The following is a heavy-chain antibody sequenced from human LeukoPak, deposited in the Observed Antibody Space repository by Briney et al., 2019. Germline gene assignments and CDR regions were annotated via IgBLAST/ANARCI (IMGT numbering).Heavy chain of an antibody. D-gene: IGHD6-19*01. CDR2: ISSRSSNK. Sequence: GGSLRLSCAASGFTFSNYYMSWIRQAPGKGLVWVSYISSRSSNKYYADSVKGRFTISRDNAKNSLYLQMNSLRAEDTAVYYCERYTTAGYSSGWYGPSFDYWGQGTLVTVSS. J-gene: IGHJ4*02. V-gene: IGHV3-11*04. CDR3: ERYTTAGYSSGWYGPSFDY. CDR1: GFTFSNYY.